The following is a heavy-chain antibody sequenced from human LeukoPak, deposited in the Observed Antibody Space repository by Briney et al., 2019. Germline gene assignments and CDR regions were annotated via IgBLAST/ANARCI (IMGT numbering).Heavy chain of an antibody. CDR2: ISSSSSYI. CDR3: AREAATPYYYYYYMDV. CDR1: GFTFSSYS. Sequence: GGSLRLSCAASGFTFSSYSMNWVRQAPGKGLEWVSSISSSSSYIYYADSVKGRFTISRDNAKNSLYLQMSSLRAEDTAVYYCAREAATPYYYYYYMDVWGKGTTVTVSS. V-gene: IGHV3-21*01. D-gene: IGHD2-15*01. J-gene: IGHJ6*03.